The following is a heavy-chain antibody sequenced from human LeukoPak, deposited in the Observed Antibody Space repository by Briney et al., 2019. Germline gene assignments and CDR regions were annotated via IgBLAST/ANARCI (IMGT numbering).Heavy chain of an antibody. V-gene: IGHV3-48*01. CDR3: ARDWGHAGWFDP. J-gene: IGHJ5*02. D-gene: IGHD3-16*01. CDR2: ISSRSSTI. Sequence: GGSLRLSCAASGFTFSSYSMNWVRQAPGKGLEWVSYISSRSSTIYYADSVKGRFTISRDNAKNSLYLQMNSLRAEDTAVYYCARDWGHAGWFDPWGQGTLVTVSS. CDR1: GFTFSSYS.